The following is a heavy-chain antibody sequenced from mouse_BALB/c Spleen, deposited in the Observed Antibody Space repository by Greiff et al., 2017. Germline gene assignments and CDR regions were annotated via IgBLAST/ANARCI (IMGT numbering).Heavy chain of an antibody. Sequence: QVQLQQSGAELARPGASVKLSCKASGYTFTSYWMQWVKQRPGQGLEWIGAIYPGDGDTRYTQKFKGKATLTADKSSSTAYMQLSSLASEDSAVYYCASWDGNYWGQGTTLTVAS. CDR1: GYTFTSYW. D-gene: IGHD4-1*01. J-gene: IGHJ2*01. V-gene: IGHV1-87*01. CDR2: IYPGDGDT. CDR3: ASWDGNY.